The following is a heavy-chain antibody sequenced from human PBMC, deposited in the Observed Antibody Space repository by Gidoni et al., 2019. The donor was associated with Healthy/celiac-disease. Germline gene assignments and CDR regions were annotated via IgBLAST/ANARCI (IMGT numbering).Heavy chain of an antibody. V-gene: IGHV5-51*01. D-gene: IGHD3-22*01. CDR3: ARLESVSEGNYYDSSGYHDAFDI. CDR2: IYPGDSDT. Sequence: EVQLVQSGAEVKKPGESLKISCKGSGYSFTSYWIGWVRQMPGKGLEWMGSIYPGDSDTRYSPSFQGQVTISADKSISTAYLQWSSLKASDTAMYYCARLESVSEGNYYDSSGYHDAFDIWGQGTMVTVSS. CDR1: GYSFTSYW. J-gene: IGHJ3*02.